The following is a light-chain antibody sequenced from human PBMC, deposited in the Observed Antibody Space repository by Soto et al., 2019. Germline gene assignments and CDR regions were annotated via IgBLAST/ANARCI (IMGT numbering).Light chain of an antibody. J-gene: IGKJ5*01. V-gene: IGKV3-20*01. Sequence: EIVLTQSPDTLSLSPGERATLSCRASQSVSSSYLAWYQQKPGQAPRLLFYGASIRATGIPDRFSGSGSGTDFTLTISRLEPEDFAVYYCQQYGSSPITFGQGTRLEIK. CDR2: GAS. CDR1: QSVSSSY. CDR3: QQYGSSPIT.